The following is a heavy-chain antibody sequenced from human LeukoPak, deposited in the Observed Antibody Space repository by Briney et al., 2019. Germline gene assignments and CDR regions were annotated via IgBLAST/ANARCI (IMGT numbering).Heavy chain of an antibody. CDR3: ARADSVPAGDYHYWYMDV. Sequence: ASVKVSCKASGFTLIDYIHWVRQDPRQGLQWMGWIKANSGDTEYAQKFQGRVTMTRDTSISTVYMELSSLRSDDTAVYYCARADSVPAGDYHYWYMDVWGKGTTVTVSS. CDR2: IKANSGDT. V-gene: IGHV1-2*02. D-gene: IGHD6-13*01. J-gene: IGHJ6*03. CDR1: GFTLIDY.